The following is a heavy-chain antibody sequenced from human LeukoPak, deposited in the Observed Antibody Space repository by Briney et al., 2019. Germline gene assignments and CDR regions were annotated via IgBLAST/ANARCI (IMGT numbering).Heavy chain of an antibody. CDR2: INHSGST. Sequence: SETLSLTCAVYGGSFSGYYWSWIRQPPGMGLEWIGEINHSGSTNYNPSLKSRVTISVDTSKNQFSLKLSSVTAADTAVYYCARGQRGWSFDYWGQGTLVTVSS. CDR3: ARGQRGWSFDY. CDR1: GGSFSGYY. J-gene: IGHJ4*02. V-gene: IGHV4-34*01.